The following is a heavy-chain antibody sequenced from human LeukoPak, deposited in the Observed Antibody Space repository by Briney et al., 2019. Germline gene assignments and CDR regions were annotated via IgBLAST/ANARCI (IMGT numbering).Heavy chain of an antibody. CDR1: GYTFTSYD. Sequence: ASVKVSCKASGYTFTSYDINWVRQATGQGLEWMGWMNPNSGNTGYAQKFQGRVTITRNTSISTAYMELSSLRSEDTAVHYCARDGPNSYDFWSGYYTYDAFDIWGQGTMVTVSS. V-gene: IGHV1-8*03. CDR2: MNPNSGNT. D-gene: IGHD3-3*01. CDR3: ARDGPNSYDFWSGYYTYDAFDI. J-gene: IGHJ3*02.